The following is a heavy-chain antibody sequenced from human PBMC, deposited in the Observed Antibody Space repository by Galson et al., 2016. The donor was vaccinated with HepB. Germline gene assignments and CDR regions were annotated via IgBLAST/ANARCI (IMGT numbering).Heavy chain of an antibody. D-gene: IGHD3-10*01. CDR1: GFTVSRNQ. Sequence: SLRLSCAASGFTVSRNQMTWVRQAPGKGLEWVSVIYTGGSTSYGDSVRGRFTISRDNSKNTLYLHMNSLRAEDTAVYYCARDNFYGSGTYPPYYYYMDVWGKGTTVTVSS. CDR2: IYTGGST. J-gene: IGHJ6*03. V-gene: IGHV3-53*01. CDR3: ARDNFYGSGTYPPYYYYMDV.